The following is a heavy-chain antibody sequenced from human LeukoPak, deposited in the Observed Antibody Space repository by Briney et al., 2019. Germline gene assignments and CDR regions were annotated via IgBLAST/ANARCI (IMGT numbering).Heavy chain of an antibody. CDR1: GGTFSSYA. Sequence: ASVKVSCKASGGTFSSYAISWVRQAPGQGLEWTGGIIPIFGTANYAQKFQGRVTITADESTSTAYMELSSLRSEDTAVYYCAREGYCSSTSCSLGYWGQGTLVTVSS. CDR2: IIPIFGTA. J-gene: IGHJ4*02. D-gene: IGHD2-2*01. CDR3: AREGYCSSTSCSLGY. V-gene: IGHV1-69*01.